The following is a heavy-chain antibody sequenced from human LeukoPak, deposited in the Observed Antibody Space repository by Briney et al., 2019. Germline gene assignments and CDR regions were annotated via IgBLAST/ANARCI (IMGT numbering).Heavy chain of an antibody. D-gene: IGHD5-18*01. CDR2: ISWNSGSI. Sequence: PGGSLRLSCAASGFTFADYAMHWVRQAPGKGLEWVSGISWNSGSIGYADSVKGRFTISRDNAKNSLYLQMNSLRAEDTAVYYCARDGYSFGHDFDYWGQGTLVTVSS. V-gene: IGHV3-9*01. CDR1: GFTFADYA. J-gene: IGHJ4*02. CDR3: ARDGYSFGHDFDY.